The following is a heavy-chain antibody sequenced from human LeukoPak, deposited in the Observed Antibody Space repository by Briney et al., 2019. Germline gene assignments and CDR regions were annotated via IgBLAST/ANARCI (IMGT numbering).Heavy chain of an antibody. CDR1: GFTFSSYA. CDR3: AKDRDFWSGYPDY. D-gene: IGHD3-3*01. V-gene: IGHV3-23*01. CDR2: ISGSGGST. J-gene: IGHJ4*02. Sequence: GGSLRLSCAASGFTFSSYAMSWVRQAPGKGLGWVSAISGSGGSTYCADSVKGRFTISRDNSKNTLYLQMNSLRAEDTAVYYCAKDRDFWSGYPDYWGQGTLVTVSS.